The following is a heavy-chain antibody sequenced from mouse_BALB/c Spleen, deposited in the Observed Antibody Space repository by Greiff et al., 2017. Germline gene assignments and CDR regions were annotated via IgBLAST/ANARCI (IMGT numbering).Heavy chain of an antibody. Sequence: DVKLVESGGGLVQPGGSRKLSCAASGFTFSDYGMAWVRQAPGKGPEWVAFISNLAYSIYYADTVTGRSTISRENAKNTQYLEMSSLRSEDTAMYYCARDGYDDAMDYWGQGTSVTVSS. J-gene: IGHJ4*01. D-gene: IGHD2-2*01. V-gene: IGHV5-15*02. CDR2: ISNLAYSI. CDR1: GFTFSDYG. CDR3: ARDGYDDAMDY.